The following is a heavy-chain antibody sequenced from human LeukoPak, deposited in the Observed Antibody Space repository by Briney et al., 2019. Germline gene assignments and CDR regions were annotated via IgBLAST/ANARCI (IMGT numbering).Heavy chain of an antibody. CDR1: GFTFSSYD. Sequence: GGSLRLSCAASGFTFSSYDLNWVRQAPGKGLEWVSYIVGNGPTIYYADSVKGRFTISRDNAKNSLYLQMNSLRAEDTAVYYCVRKLTGTTFFDFWGQGTLVTVSS. V-gene: IGHV3-48*03. D-gene: IGHD1-1*01. J-gene: IGHJ4*02. CDR2: IVGNGPTI. CDR3: VRKLTGTTFFDF.